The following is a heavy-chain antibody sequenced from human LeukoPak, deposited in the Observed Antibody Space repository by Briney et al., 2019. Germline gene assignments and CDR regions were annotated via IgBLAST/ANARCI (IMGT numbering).Heavy chain of an antibody. V-gene: IGHV4-59*01. Sequence: SETLSLTCTVSGASISSYYWSWIRQPPGKGLEWIGCIYYSGYTNYNPSLKSRVTMSVDTSKNQFSLKVSTVTAADTAVYYCARDPGPYCTTTSCYVDYWGRGTLVTVSS. J-gene: IGHJ4*02. CDR1: GASISSYY. CDR2: IYYSGYT. D-gene: IGHD2-2*01. CDR3: ARDPGPYCTTTSCYVDY.